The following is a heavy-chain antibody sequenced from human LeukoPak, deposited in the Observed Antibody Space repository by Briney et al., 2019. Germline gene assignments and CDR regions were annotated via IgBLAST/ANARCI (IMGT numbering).Heavy chain of an antibody. CDR2: ISYSGNT. Sequence: SETLSLTCTLSGGSINNQYWYGGWVRQPPGKGLEWIGTISYSGNTDYNPSLRSRVTISVDTSNNQFSLRLGSVTAADTAVYHCARHCCSGPAKRVFDIWGQGTMVTVSS. D-gene: IGHD2-15*01. CDR3: ARHCCSGPAKRVFDI. V-gene: IGHV4-39*01. J-gene: IGHJ3*02. CDR1: GGSINNQYWY.